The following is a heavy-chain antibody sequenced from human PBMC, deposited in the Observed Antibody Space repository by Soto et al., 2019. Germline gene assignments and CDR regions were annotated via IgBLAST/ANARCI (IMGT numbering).Heavy chain of an antibody. V-gene: IGHV3-30*18. CDR3: AKGGRQWLFTSDFNY. D-gene: IGHD6-19*01. J-gene: IGHJ4*02. Sequence: VQLVESGGGVVQPGRSLRLSCAASGFTFSDYAMHWVRQAPGKGLEWVAVVSHVGRNTHYADSVKGRFTITRDSSKNTVSLEMTSLRAEDTAVYYCAKGGRQWLFTSDFNYWGQGALVTVSS. CDR2: VSHVGRNT. CDR1: GFTFSDYA.